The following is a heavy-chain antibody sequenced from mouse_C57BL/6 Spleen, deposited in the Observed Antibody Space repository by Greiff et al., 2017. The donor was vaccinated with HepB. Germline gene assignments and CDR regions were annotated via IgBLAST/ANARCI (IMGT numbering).Heavy chain of an antibody. D-gene: IGHD2-5*01. CDR3: ARGASYYSNYALDY. Sequence: QVQLQQSGAELVKPGASVKISCKASGYAFSSYWMNWVKQRPGKGLEWIGQIYPGDGDTNYNGKFKGKATLTADKSSSTAYMQLSSLTSEDSAVYFCARGASYYSNYALDYWGQGTSVTVSS. CDR1: GYAFSSYW. CDR2: IYPGDGDT. J-gene: IGHJ4*01. V-gene: IGHV1-80*01.